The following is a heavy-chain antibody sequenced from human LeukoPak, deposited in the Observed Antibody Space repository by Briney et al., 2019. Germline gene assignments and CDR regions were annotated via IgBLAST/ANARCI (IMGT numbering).Heavy chain of an antibody. D-gene: IGHD2-2*02. V-gene: IGHV3-21*01. J-gene: IGHJ4*02. CDR3: ANSYTDTWFYFDH. CDR2: ISSSSSYI. Sequence: GGSLRLSCAASGFTFSSYSMNWVRQAPGKGLEWVSSISSSSSYIYYADSVKGRFTISRDNAKNSLYLQLNSLTAEDTAFYYCANSYTDTWFYFDHWGQGTLVTVSS. CDR1: GFTFSSYS.